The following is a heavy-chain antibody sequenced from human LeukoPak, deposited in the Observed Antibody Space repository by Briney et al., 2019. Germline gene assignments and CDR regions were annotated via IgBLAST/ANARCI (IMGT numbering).Heavy chain of an antibody. D-gene: IGHD3-10*01. V-gene: IGHV4-34*01. CDR3: ARSPSYYGSGSYYPQYYYYYYGMDV. CDR2: INNSVST. CDR1: GGSFSGYY. Sequence: SETLSLTCAVYGGSFSGYYWSWIRQPPGKGLEWIGEINNSVSTNYNPSLKSRVTISVDTSKNQFSLKLSSVTAADTAVYYCARSPSYYGSGSYYPQYYYYYYGMDVWGQGTTVTVSS. J-gene: IGHJ6*02.